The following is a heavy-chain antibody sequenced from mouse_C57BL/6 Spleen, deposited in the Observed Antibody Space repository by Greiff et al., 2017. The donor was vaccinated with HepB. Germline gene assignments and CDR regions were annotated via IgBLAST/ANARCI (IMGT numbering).Heavy chain of an antibody. CDR3: ARLDYDHWYFDG. J-gene: IGHJ1*01. Sequence: VQLKESGAELVKPGASVKISCKASGYAFRSYWMNWVKQRPGKGLEWIGQIYPGDGDTNYNGKFKGKATLTADKSSSTAYMQLSSLTSEDSAVYFCARLDYDHWYFDGWGAGTTVTVSS. CDR2: IYPGDGDT. V-gene: IGHV1-80*01. D-gene: IGHD2-4*01. CDR1: GYAFRSYW.